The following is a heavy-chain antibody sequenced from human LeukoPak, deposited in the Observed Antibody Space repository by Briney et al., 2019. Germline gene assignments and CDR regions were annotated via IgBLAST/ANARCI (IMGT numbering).Heavy chain of an antibody. CDR1: GFTFSSYE. J-gene: IGHJ4*02. V-gene: IGHV3-48*03. CDR3: ARVRYSDWLFRPDGY. D-gene: IGHD3-9*01. Sequence: PGGSLRLSCAASGFTFSSYEMNLVRQAPGKGLEWVSFISSVGGTIYYADSVKSRFTISRDNTKNSLYLQMNSLRAEDTGVYYCARVRYSDWLFRPDGYWGQGTLVTVSS. CDR2: ISSVGGTI.